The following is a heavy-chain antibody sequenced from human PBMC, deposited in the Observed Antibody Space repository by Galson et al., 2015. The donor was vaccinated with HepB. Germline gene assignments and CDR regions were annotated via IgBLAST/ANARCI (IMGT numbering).Heavy chain of an antibody. CDR2: IYPGDADT. V-gene: IGHV5-51*03. D-gene: IGHD1-26*01. CDR3: ARDGVVGVTDPGWFGP. Sequence: QSGAEVKKPGESLKISCKASGYNFTTYWIGWVRQKPGKGLEWMGIIYPGDADTRYRPSFQGQFTISADKSISTAYLQWSSLKASDTAMYYCARDGVVGVTDPGWFGPWGQGTLVTVSS. J-gene: IGHJ5*02. CDR1: GYNFTTYW.